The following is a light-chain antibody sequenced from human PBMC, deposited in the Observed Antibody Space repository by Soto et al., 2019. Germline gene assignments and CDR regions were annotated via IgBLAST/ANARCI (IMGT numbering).Light chain of an antibody. CDR2: DAS. J-gene: IGKJ5*01. CDR1: QSVSSTY. Sequence: SVLTQSPGTLSLSPGERATLSCRASQSVSSTYLAWYQQKPGQAPRLLIYDASNRATGIPARFSGSGSGTDFTLTISRLEPEDFAVYHCQQYGSFSITFGQGTRLEIK. CDR3: QQYGSFSIT. V-gene: IGKV3-20*01.